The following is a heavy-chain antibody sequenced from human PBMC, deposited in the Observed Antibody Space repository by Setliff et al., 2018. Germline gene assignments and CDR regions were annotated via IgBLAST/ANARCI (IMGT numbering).Heavy chain of an antibody. Sequence: SETLSLTCAVYGGSFSTYYWSWIRQPPGKGLEWIGEINHSGSTNYNPSLKSRVTISVDTSKNHFSLKLSSATAADTALYYCTVYNTGSSKEHYWGQGTPVTVSS. J-gene: IGHJ4*02. CDR3: TVYNTGSSKEHY. V-gene: IGHV4-34*01. CDR1: GGSFSTYY. D-gene: IGHD2-8*02. CDR2: INHSGST.